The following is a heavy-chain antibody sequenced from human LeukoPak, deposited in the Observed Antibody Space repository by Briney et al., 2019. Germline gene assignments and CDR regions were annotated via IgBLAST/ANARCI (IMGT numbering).Heavy chain of an antibody. Sequence: ASVKVSCKASGGTFSSYAISWVRQAPGQGLEWMGGIIPIFGTANYAQKFQGRVTITTDESTSTAYMELSSLRSEDTAVYYCARSYYDSGGYYGWFDPWGQGTLVTVSS. CDR1: GGTFSSYA. J-gene: IGHJ5*02. D-gene: IGHD3-22*01. CDR2: IIPIFGTA. V-gene: IGHV1-69*05. CDR3: ARSYYDSGGYYGWFDP.